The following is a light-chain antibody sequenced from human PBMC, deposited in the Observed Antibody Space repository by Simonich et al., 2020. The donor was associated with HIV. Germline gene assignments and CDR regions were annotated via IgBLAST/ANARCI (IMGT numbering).Light chain of an antibody. CDR1: QSVLYSANNKNY. Sequence: DIVMTQSEDSLAVSLGERATINCKSSQSVLYSANNKNYLTWYQQKPGQPHKLLIYWASTRKSEVPDRFSGSGSGTDFTLTISNLQAEDVAVYYCQQYYSTPSFGQGTKVEIK. J-gene: IGKJ1*01. V-gene: IGKV4-1*01. CDR2: WAS. CDR3: QQYYSTPS.